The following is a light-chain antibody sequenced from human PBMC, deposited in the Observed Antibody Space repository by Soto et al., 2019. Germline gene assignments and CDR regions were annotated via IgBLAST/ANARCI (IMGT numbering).Light chain of an antibody. CDR3: QQYDIWPIT. V-gene: IGKV3-15*01. J-gene: IGKJ5*01. CDR1: QSVSSN. Sequence: EIVMTQSPATLSVSPGERATLSCRASQSVSSNLAWHQQKPGQAPRLLIYSASTRATGTPARFSGSGSGTEFTLTISSLLSEDIAVYYCQQYDIWPITFGQGTRWRL. CDR2: SAS.